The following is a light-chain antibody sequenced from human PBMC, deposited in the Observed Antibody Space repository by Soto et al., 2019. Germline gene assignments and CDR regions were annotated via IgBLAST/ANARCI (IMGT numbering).Light chain of an antibody. Sequence: EIVLTQSPATLSLSPGERATLSCRASQSVSSYLAWYQQKPGQAPRLLISDASNRATGIPARFSGSGSGTDSTPTVSSLEPEDFAVYYSQQRRGWPVTFGGGTKGEI. CDR3: QQRRGWPVT. J-gene: IGKJ4*01. CDR2: DAS. V-gene: IGKV3-11*01. CDR1: QSVSSY.